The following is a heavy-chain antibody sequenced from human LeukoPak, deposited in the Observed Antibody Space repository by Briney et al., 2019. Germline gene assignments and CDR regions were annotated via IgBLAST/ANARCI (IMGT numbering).Heavy chain of an antibody. CDR3: ARDLSGHWTYDY. J-gene: IGHJ4*01. CDR1: GFTFRNYY. V-gene: IGHV3-30-3*01. D-gene: IGHD1-1*01. Sequence: GGSLRLSCAASGFTFRNYYMHWVRQAPGKGLGWVAVISLDGNNEYYADSGKGRFSLSRDNSMNTLYLQLNSLRTEDTAMYYCARDLSGHWTYDYWGQGTLVTVSS. CDR2: ISLDGNNE.